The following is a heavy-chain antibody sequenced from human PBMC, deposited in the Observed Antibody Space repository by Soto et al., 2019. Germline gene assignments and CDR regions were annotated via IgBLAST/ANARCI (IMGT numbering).Heavy chain of an antibody. J-gene: IGHJ6*02. Sequence: EVQLVESGGGLVQPGGSLRLSCAASGFTFSSYAMHWVRQAPGKGLEYVSAISSNGGSTYYANSVKGRFTISRDNSKNTLYLQMGSLRAEDMAVYYCARVEYYYYGMDVWGQGTTVTVSS. CDR2: ISSNGGST. CDR1: GFTFSSYA. CDR3: ARVEYYYYGMDV. V-gene: IGHV3-64*01.